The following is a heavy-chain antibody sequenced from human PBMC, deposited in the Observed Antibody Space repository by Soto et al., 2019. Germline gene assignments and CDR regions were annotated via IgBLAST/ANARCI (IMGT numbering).Heavy chain of an antibody. CDR2: ISAYNGNT. J-gene: IGHJ4*02. Sequence: ASVKVSCKASGYTFTSYGISWVRQAPGQGLEWMGWISAYNGNTNYAQKLQGRVTMTTDTSTSTAYMELRSLRSDDTAVYYCARDGGIVVVVAATPGRKGPTDRRFDYWGQGTLVTVSS. CDR1: GYTFTSYG. CDR3: ARDGGIVVVVAATPGRKGPTDRRFDY. V-gene: IGHV1-18*01. D-gene: IGHD2-15*01.